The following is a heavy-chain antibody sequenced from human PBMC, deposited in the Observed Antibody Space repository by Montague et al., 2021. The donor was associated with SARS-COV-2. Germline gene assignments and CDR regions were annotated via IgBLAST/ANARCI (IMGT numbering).Heavy chain of an antibody. V-gene: IGHV4-61*02. CDR1: GGSIRSGSYY. D-gene: IGHD2-8*01. Sequence: TLSLTCTVSGGSIRSGSYYWSWIRQPAGKGLEWIGRIYASGTTDYSFSLKSRVTISVDTSKNQFSLKLTSVTAADTAVYYCARAHNGSWAHLDNWGQGSLVTVSS. J-gene: IGHJ4*02. CDR2: IYASGTT. CDR3: ARAHNGSWAHLDN.